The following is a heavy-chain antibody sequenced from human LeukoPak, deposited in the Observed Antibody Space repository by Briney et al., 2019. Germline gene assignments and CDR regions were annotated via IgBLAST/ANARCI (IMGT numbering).Heavy chain of an antibody. CDR1: HFNFSHYY. J-gene: IGHJ5*02. Sequence: SGGSLRLSCTDSHFNFSHYYMSWIRQARGRGLERVSYISISGTTICYADSVKGRFTISRDNAKNSLYPQMNSLRAEDTAVYYCARGLKIFGDINWFDPWGQGTLVTVSS. D-gene: IGHD3-3*01. V-gene: IGHV3-11*01. CDR2: ISISGTTI. CDR3: ARGLKIFGDINWFDP.